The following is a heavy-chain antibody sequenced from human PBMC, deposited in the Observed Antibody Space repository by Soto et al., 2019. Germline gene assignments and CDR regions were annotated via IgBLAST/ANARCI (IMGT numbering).Heavy chain of an antibody. V-gene: IGHV3-23*01. Sequence: EVQLLESGGGLVQPGGSLRLSCAASGFTFSNFAMSWVRQAPGNALEWVSTVRATGSNTYYADSVKGRFTISRDNSRNTLYLQMNSMRAEDTAIYYCAKHLNSYTSSIDYWGQGTMVTVST. J-gene: IGHJ4*02. CDR1: GFTFSNFA. D-gene: IGHD6-6*01. CDR2: VRATGSNT. CDR3: AKHLNSYTSSIDY.